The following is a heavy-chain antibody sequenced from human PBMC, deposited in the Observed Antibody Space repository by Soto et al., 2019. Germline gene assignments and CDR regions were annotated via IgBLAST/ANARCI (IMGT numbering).Heavy chain of an antibody. Sequence: GGSLSLSCAASGFTFSSYAINWVRQAPGKGLEWVAGISGSGGSTYYADSVKGRFTISRDNSKNTLYLQMNTLRAEDTAVYYCAKAFGYCSGGTCYIDYWGQGTLVTVSS. CDR3: AKAFGYCSGGTCYIDY. V-gene: IGHV3-23*01. J-gene: IGHJ4*02. D-gene: IGHD2-15*01. CDR2: ISGSGGST. CDR1: GFTFSSYA.